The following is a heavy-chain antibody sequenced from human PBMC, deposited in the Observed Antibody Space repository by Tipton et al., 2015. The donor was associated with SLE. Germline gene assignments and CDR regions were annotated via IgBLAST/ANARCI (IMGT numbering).Heavy chain of an antibody. V-gene: IGHV3-21*01. J-gene: IGHJ4*02. D-gene: IGHD1-26*01. CDR2: ITTTSTYK. Sequence: GSLRLSCAASGFTFSTYTMNWVRQAPGKGLEWLSSITTTSTYKYYADSVRGRFTISRDNAKNSLYLQMNSLRPEDTALYYCVRGVRGVGATTLDYWGQGTLVTVSS. CDR3: VRGVRGVGATTLDY. CDR1: GFTFSTYT.